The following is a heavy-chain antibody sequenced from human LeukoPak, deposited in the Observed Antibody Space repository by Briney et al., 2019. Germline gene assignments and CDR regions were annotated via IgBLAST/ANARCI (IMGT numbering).Heavy chain of an antibody. J-gene: IGHJ3*02. CDR1: GGSISSSNC. Sequence: SGTLSLTCAVSGGSISSSNCWSWVRQPPGKGLEWIGEIYHSGSTNYNPSLKSRVTISVDTSKNQFSLKLSSVTAADTAVYYCARIRIVGAILDAFDIWGQGTMVTVSS. V-gene: IGHV4-4*02. D-gene: IGHD1-26*01. CDR3: ARIRIVGAILDAFDI. CDR2: IYHSGST.